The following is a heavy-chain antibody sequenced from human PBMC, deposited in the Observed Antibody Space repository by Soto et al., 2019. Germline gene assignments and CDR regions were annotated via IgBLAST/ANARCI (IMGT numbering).Heavy chain of an antibody. CDR2: IIPILGIA. V-gene: IGHV1-69*04. J-gene: IGHJ6*03. CDR1: GYTFTSYG. Sequence: SVKVSCKASGYTFTSYGISWVRQAPGQGLEWMGRIIPILGIANYAQKFQGRVTITADKSTSTAYMELSSLRSEDTAVYYCARNGIVGYMDVWGKGTTVTVSS. D-gene: IGHD2-15*01. CDR3: ARNGIVGYMDV.